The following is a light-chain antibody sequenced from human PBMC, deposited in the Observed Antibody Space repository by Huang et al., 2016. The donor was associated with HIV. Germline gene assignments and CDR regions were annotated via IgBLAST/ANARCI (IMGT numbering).Light chain of an antibody. CDR2: DAS. CDR1: QSVGSY. J-gene: IGKJ1*01. CDR3: QQRSNRTPTT. Sequence: EIILTQSPATLSLSPGERATLSCRASQSVGSYLAWYQQKPGQAPRLLLYDASNRATGIPARFSGGGSGTDFTLTIRGLEPDDFAVYCCQQRSNRTPTTFGQGTKVE. V-gene: IGKV3-11*01.